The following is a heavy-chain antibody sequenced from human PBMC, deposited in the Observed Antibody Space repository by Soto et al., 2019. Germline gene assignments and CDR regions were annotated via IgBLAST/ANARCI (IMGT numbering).Heavy chain of an antibody. Sequence: GGSLRLSCAASGFTFSDYYMSWIRQAPGKGLEWVSYISSSGSTIYYADSVKGRFTISRDNAKNSLYLQMNSLRAEDTAVYYCARDKKSYYDSSGYPYYYYGMDVWGQGTTVTVS. J-gene: IGHJ6*02. D-gene: IGHD3-22*01. CDR2: ISSSGSTI. CDR1: GFTFSDYY. V-gene: IGHV3-11*01. CDR3: ARDKKSYYDSSGYPYYYYGMDV.